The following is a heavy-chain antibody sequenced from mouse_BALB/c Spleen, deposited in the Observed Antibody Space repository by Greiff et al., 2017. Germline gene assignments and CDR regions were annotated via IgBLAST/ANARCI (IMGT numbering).Heavy chain of an antibody. CDR1: GFTFSSYA. V-gene: IGHV5-9-3*01. CDR2: ISSGGSYT. D-gene: IGHD2-2*01. CDR3: ARRGYDVLYAMDY. Sequence: EVKLMESGGGLVKPGGSLKLSCAASGFTFSSYAMSWVRQTPEKRLEWVATISSGGSYTYYPDSVKGRFTISRDNAKNTLYLQMSSLRSEDTAMYYCARRGYDVLYAMDYWGQGTSVTVSS. J-gene: IGHJ4*01.